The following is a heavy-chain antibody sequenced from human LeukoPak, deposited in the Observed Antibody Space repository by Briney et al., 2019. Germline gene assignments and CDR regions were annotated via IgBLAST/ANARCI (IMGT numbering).Heavy chain of an antibody. CDR3: ARGEYYYDSSGYYVIGADAFDI. CDR2: INPSGGST. V-gene: IGHV1-46*01. J-gene: IGHJ3*02. CDR1: GYTFTSYY. D-gene: IGHD3-22*01. Sequence: ASVKVPCKASGYTFTSYYMHWVRQAPGQGLEWMGIINPSGGSTSYAQKFQGRVTMTRDTSTSTVYMELSSLRSEDTAVYYCARGEYYYDSSGYYVIGADAFDIWGQGTMVTVSS.